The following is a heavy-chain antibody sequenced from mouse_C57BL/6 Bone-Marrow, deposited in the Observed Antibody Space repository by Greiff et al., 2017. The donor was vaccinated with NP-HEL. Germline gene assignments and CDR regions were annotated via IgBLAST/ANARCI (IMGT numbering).Heavy chain of an antibody. CDR1: GYTFTDYN. D-gene: IGHD2-5*01. CDR3: ARSYYSKRGFDY. J-gene: IGHJ2*01. Sequence: EVQLQESGPELVKPGASVKIPCKASGYTFTDYNMDWVKQSHGKSLEWIGDINPNNGGTIYNQKFKGKATLTVDKSSSTAYMELRSLTSEYTAVYYCARSYYSKRGFDYWGQGTTLTVSS. CDR2: INPNNGGT. V-gene: IGHV1-18*01.